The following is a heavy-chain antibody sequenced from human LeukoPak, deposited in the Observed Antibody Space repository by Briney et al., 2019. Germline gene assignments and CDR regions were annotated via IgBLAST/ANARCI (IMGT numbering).Heavy chain of an antibody. CDR1: GYTFTVYN. CDR3: VKDFAGQGFDV. CDR2: INPQTGDA. Sequence: ASVKVSCKASGYTFTVYNMQWVRQAPGRGLEWMGYINPQTGDAHYGEKFKGRVTMTRDTSIDTAYMELSRLTSDDTAVYYCVKDFAGQGFDVWGPGSLVAVSS. J-gene: IGHJ2*01. V-gene: IGHV1-2*02.